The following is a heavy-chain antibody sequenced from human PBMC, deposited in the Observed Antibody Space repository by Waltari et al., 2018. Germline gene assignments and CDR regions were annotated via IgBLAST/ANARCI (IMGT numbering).Heavy chain of an antibody. J-gene: IGHJ4*02. CDR1: GFTFSSDS. CDR2: ISSSSSYI. D-gene: IGHD3-3*01. CDR3: ARGDFWSGYTSH. Sequence: EVQLVESGGGLVKPGGSLRLSCAASGFTFSSDSMNWVRQAPGKGLEWVSSISSSSSYIYYADSVKGRFTISRDNAKNSLYLQMNSLRAEDTAVYYCARGDFWSGYTSHWGQGTLVTVSS. V-gene: IGHV3-21*03.